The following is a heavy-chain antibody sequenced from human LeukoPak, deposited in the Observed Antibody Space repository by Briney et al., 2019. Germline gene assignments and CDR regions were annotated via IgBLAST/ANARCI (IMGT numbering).Heavy chain of an antibody. D-gene: IGHD3-10*01. CDR3: ARHLASPWFVKLSLWNY. CDR1: GGSLSGYQ. CDR2: INHSGTT. J-gene: IGHJ4*02. V-gene: IGHV4-34*01. Sequence: SETLSLTCAVYGGSLSGYQWSWIRQPPGKGLEWIGEINHSGTTDYNPSLKSRVTISMDTSKNQFSLKLSSVTGADTAVYYCARHLASPWFVKLSLWNYWGQGTLVTVSS.